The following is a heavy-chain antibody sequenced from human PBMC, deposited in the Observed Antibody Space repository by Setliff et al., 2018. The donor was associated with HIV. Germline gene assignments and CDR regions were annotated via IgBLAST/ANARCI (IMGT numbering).Heavy chain of an antibody. Sequence: PGGSLRLSCAASGFTFSSYAMSWVRQAPGKGLEWVSTISTSGADTYDAHSMKGRFTISRDNSKNTLYLQMNSLTAEDTAVYYCARSLLHDFWSGFYYYWGQGTLVTVSS. CDR3: ARSLLHDFWSGFYYY. CDR1: GFTFSSYA. J-gene: IGHJ4*02. CDR2: ISTSGADT. D-gene: IGHD3-3*01. V-gene: IGHV3-23*01.